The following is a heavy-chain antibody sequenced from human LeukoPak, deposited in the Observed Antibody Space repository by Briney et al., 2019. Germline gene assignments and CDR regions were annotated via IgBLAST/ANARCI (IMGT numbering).Heavy chain of an antibody. Sequence: SETLSLTCAVYGGSFSGYYWSWIRQPPGKGLEWIGEINHSGSTNYNPSLKSRVTISVDTSKNQFSLKLSSVTAADTAVYYCARGGVAAAGTYYYYYYGMDVWGQGTTVTVSS. CDR1: GGSFSGYY. J-gene: IGHJ6*02. CDR2: INHSGST. CDR3: ARGGVAAAGTYYYYYYGMDV. D-gene: IGHD6-13*01. V-gene: IGHV4-34*01.